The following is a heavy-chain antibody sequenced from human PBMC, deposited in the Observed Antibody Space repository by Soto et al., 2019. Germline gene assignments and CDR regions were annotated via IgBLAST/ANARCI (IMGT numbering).Heavy chain of an antibody. CDR1: GGSISSSSYY. CDR3: ARSTEYYYDSSGYSDY. J-gene: IGHJ4*02. Sequence: SETLSLTCTVSGGSISSSSYYWGWISQPPGKGLEWIGSIYYSGSTYYNPSLKSRVTISVDTSKNQFSLKLSSVSAADTAVYYCARSTEYYYDSSGYSDYWGQGTLVTVSS. D-gene: IGHD3-22*01. CDR2: IYYSGST. V-gene: IGHV4-39*01.